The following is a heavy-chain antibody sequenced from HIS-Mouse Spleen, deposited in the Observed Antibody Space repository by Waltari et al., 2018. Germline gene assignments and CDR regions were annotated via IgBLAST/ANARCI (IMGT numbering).Heavy chain of an antibody. V-gene: IGHV2-70*15. CDR1: GFSLSTSGMC. J-gene: IGHJ4*02. D-gene: IGHD6-19*01. Sequence: QVTLRESGPALVKPTQTLTLTCTFSGFSLSTSGMCVSWIRQPPGKALEWLARIDRADDKYYSTSLKTRLTIFKDTSKNQVVLTMTNMDPVDTATYYCARIAEGYSSGWYAFDYWGQGTLVTVSS. CDR3: ARIAEGYSSGWYAFDY. CDR2: IDRADDK.